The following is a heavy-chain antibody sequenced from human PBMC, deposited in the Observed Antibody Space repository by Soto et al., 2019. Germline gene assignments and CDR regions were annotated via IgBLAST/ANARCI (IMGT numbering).Heavy chain of an antibody. J-gene: IGHJ3*02. CDR2: ISAYNGNT. Sequence: GASVKVSCKASGYTFTSYGISWVRQAPGQGLEWMGWISAYNGNTNYAQKLQGRVTMTTDTPTSTAYMELRSLRSDDTAVYYCARAQGAYCSSTSCYAISYDFWSRVNPGAFDIWGQGTMVTVSS. D-gene: IGHD2-2*01. CDR1: GYTFTSYG. CDR3: ARAQGAYCSSTSCYAISYDFWSRVNPGAFDI. V-gene: IGHV1-18*01.